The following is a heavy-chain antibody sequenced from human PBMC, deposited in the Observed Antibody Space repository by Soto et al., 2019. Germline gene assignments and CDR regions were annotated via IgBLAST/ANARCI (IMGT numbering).Heavy chain of an antibody. CDR3: ARLLSLTVLAGDWFDP. Sequence: QVQLQQWGAGLLKPSETLSLTCAVYGGSFSGYYWSWIRQPPGKGLEWIGEINHSGSTNYNPALKSRVTISVDTSKNQFSLKLSSVTAADTAVYYCARLLSLTVLAGDWFDPWGQGTLVTVSS. D-gene: IGHD3-10*01. CDR2: INHSGST. CDR1: GGSFSGYY. J-gene: IGHJ5*02. V-gene: IGHV4-34*01.